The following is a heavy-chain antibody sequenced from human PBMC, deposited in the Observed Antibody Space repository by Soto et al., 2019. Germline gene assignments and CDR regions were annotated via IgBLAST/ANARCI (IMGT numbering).Heavy chain of an antibody. CDR1: GGSISSGDYY. Sequence: SETLSLTCTVSGGSISSGDYYWSWIRQPPGKGLEWIGYIYYSGSTYYNPSLKSRVTISVDTSKNQFSLKLSSVTAADTAVYYCARVGYYYDSSGYLSRVFDYWGQGTLVTAPQ. CDR2: IYYSGST. V-gene: IGHV4-30-4*01. CDR3: ARVGYYYDSSGYLSRVFDY. D-gene: IGHD3-22*01. J-gene: IGHJ4*02.